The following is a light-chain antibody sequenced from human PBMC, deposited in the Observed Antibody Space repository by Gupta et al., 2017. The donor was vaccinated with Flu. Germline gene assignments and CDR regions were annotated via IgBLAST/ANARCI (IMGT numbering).Light chain of an antibody. CDR2: SDS. V-gene: IGLV3-21*02. Sequence: SPVLTQPPPVSLAPEQRAPITCGGDKIGNKNVHRYPQTPGHAPMLLFYSDSDRRSGVPERFSGSNSGTTATLTISGVEAGDVADYYCQVWDSSSDHYVFGTGTKLTVL. CDR1: KIGNKN. J-gene: IGLJ1*01. CDR3: QVWDSSSDHYV.